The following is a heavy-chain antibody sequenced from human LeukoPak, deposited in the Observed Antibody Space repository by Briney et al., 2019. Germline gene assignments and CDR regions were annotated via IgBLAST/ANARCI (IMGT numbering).Heavy chain of an antibody. V-gene: IGHV1-2*02. CDR3: ARDRGYSSSWIKNTNYYYYYMDV. Sequence: ASVKVSCKASGYTFTGYYMHWVRQAPGQGLEWMGWINPNSGGTNYAQKFQGRVTMTRDTSISTAYMELSRLRSDDTAVYYCARDRGYSSSWIKNTNYYYYYMDVWGKGTTVTVSS. J-gene: IGHJ6*03. CDR2: INPNSGGT. CDR1: GYTFTGYY. D-gene: IGHD6-13*01.